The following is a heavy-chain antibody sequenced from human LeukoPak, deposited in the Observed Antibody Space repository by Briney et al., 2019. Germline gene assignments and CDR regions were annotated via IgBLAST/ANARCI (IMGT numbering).Heavy chain of an antibody. D-gene: IGHD3-3*01. Sequence: PSETLSLTCSVSGGSISTSAYYWGWIRQSPGKGLEWIGSIYYSGSTYYNPSLKSRVTLSVDTSKNHFSLKLSSVTAADTAVYYCARHALSRITIFGVGNWFDPWGQGTLVTVSS. J-gene: IGHJ5*02. CDR1: GGSISTSAYY. CDR2: IYYSGST. V-gene: IGHV4-39*01. CDR3: ARHALSRITIFGVGNWFDP.